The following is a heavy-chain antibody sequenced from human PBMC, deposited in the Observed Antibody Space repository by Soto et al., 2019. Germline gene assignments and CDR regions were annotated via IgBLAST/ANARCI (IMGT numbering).Heavy chain of an antibody. CDR2: IWYDGSNK. Sequence: ALRLSCAASGFTFSSYGMHWVRQAPGKGLEWVAVIWYDGSNKYYADSVKGRFTISRDNSKNTLYLQMNSLRAEDTAVYYCARDVVSAAIYYYYGMDGWGQGTTVTVAS. CDR1: GFTFSSYG. V-gene: IGHV3-33*01. CDR3: ARDVVSAAIYYYYGMDG. J-gene: IGHJ6*02. D-gene: IGHD2-2*01.